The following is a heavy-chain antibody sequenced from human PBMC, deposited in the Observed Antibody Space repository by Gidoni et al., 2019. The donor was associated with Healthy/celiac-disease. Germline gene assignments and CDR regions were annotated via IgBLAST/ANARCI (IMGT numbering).Heavy chain of an antibody. CDR2: IIPIFGTA. Sequence: QVQLVQSGAEVKKPGSSVKVSCKSSGVTFSSYAISWVRQAPGQGLEWMGGIIPIFGTANYTQKFQGRVTITADESTSTAYMELSSLRSEDTAVYYCARALRDSSGYYLGYYYYYGMDVWGQGTTVTVSS. CDR3: ARALRDSSGYYLGYYYYYGMDV. V-gene: IGHV1-69*01. CDR1: GVTFSSYA. J-gene: IGHJ6*02. D-gene: IGHD3-22*01.